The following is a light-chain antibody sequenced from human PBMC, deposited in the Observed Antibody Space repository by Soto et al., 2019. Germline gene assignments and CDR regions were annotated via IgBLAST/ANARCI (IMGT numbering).Light chain of an antibody. Sequence: QSALAQPASVSGSPGQSITISCTGTRSDVGAYDAVSWYQQHPGKAPRVIIYRCTKRPSGASTRFSGSVSGNTASLTVSGLQAEDEAEYFWCYSAPESNYVFGTGTKVTVL. CDR1: RSDVGAYDA. V-gene: IGLV2-23*01. CDR3: CYSAPESNYV. J-gene: IGLJ1*01. CDR2: RCT.